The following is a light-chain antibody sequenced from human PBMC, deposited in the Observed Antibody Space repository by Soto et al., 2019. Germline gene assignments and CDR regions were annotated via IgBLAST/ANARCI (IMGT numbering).Light chain of an antibody. V-gene: IGKV1D-12*01. Sequence: DIQMTQSPSSVAAFIGDRVTITCRASQGIRNWLAWYQQTPGKAPELLIFAASSMQSGVPSRFSGRVSGTELTITIDSLKPEDGATDDGQQTDSFPLSFGGGTKVDIK. J-gene: IGKJ4*01. CDR1: QGIRNW. CDR3: QQTDSFPLS. CDR2: AAS.